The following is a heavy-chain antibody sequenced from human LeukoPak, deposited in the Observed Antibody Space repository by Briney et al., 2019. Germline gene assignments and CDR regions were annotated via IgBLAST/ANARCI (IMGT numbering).Heavy chain of an antibody. J-gene: IGHJ4*02. CDR3: ARDPLRGIPDYFDY. CDR2: ISYDGGTK. V-gene: IGHV3-30-3*01. D-gene: IGHD2-21*01. CDR1: GFSFSDYT. Sequence: GGSLRLSCAASGFSFSDYTINWVRQPPAKGLEWAAVISYDGGTKYYAGSVKGRFTISRDNSKNTLYLQMNSLRPEDTAVYYCARDPLRGIPDYFDYWGQGTLVTVSS.